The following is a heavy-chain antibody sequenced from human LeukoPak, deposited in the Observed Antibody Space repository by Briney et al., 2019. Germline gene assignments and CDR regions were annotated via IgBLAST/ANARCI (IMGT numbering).Heavy chain of an antibody. V-gene: IGHV3-23*01. J-gene: IGHJ4*02. D-gene: IGHD3-16*02. CDR1: GFTFSSYL. Sequence: GGSLRLSCVASGFTFSSYLMAWVRQAPGKGLEWVSSISGSSVSTYYAGSVEGRFTISRDNTKNTLYLQMNSVRPEDTAVYYCARARFGRGRFRYYFENWGQGTLVTVSS. CDR2: ISGSSVST. CDR3: ARARFGRGRFRYYFEN.